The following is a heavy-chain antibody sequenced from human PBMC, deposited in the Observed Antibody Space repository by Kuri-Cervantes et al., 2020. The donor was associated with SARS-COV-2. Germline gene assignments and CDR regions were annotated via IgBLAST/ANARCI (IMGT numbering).Heavy chain of an antibody. D-gene: IGHD2-2*02. J-gene: IGHJ4*02. CDR2: ISYDGSNK. CDR3: ARDSCSSTSCYTVFFFDY. CDR1: GFTFGDYA. Sequence: GESLKISCTASGFTFGDYAMSWVRQAPGKGLEWVAVISYDGSNKYYADSVKGRFTISRDNSKNTLYLQMNSLRAEDTAVYYCARDSCSSTSCYTVFFFDYWGQGTLVTVSS. V-gene: IGHV3-30-3*01.